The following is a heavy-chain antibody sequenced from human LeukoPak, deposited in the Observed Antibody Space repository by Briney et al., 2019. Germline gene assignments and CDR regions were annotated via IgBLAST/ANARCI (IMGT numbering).Heavy chain of an antibody. Sequence: GAPLQISWQATGSPFTNYWIGGVRQMPGKGLELIGITYPGDSDTRYRPSFQGQVTISADKSKSTAYLQWGSLKASDTAMYYCARSLPGTMLRGYGIDVWGQGTTVTVSS. J-gene: IGHJ6*02. V-gene: IGHV5-51*01. CDR1: GSPFTNYW. D-gene: IGHD3-10*01. CDR3: ARSLPGTMLRGYGIDV. CDR2: TYPGDSDT.